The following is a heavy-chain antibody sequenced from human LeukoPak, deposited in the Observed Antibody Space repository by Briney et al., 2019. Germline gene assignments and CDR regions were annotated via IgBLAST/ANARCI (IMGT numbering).Heavy chain of an antibody. Sequence: GGSLRLSCPASGFSFSSYAMHWVRQAPGKGLEGVAVISYDGSNKYYADSVKGRFTISRDNSKNTLYLQMNSLRAEDTAVYYCARDALWGRSGSYYFDYWGQGTLVTVSS. J-gene: IGHJ4*02. V-gene: IGHV3-30*04. CDR1: GFSFSSYA. CDR3: ARDALWGRSGSYYFDY. CDR2: ISYDGSNK. D-gene: IGHD3-3*01.